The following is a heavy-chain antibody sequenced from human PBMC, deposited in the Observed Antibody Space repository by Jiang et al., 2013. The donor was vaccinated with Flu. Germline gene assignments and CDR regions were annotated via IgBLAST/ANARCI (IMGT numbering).Heavy chain of an antibody. CDR2: ISGSGGST. D-gene: IGHD3-9*01. CDR3: ARYDILTGYYRALAYYGMDV. J-gene: IGHJ6*02. V-gene: IGHV3-23*04. Sequence: EVQLVESGGGLVQPGGSLRLSCAASGFTFSSYAMSWVRQAPGKGLEWVSAISGSGGSTYYADSVKGRFTISRDNSKNTLYLQMNSLRAEDTAVYYCARYDILTGYYRALAYYGMDVWGQGTTVTVS. CDR1: GFTFSSYA.